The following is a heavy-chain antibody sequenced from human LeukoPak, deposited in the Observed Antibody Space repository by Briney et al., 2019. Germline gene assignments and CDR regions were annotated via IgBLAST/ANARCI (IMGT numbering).Heavy chain of an antibody. CDR1: GFTFSSYS. J-gene: IGHJ6*03. D-gene: IGHD2/OR15-2a*01. CDR3: ARGEFGDYYYFYMDV. V-gene: IGHV3-21*01. CDR2: ISSSSSYI. Sequence: PGRSLRLSCAASGFTFSSYSMNWVRQAPGKGLEWVSFISSSSSYIYYADSVKGRFTISRDNAKNSLYLQMNSLRAEDTATYYCARGEFGDYYYFYMDVWGKGTTVTVSS.